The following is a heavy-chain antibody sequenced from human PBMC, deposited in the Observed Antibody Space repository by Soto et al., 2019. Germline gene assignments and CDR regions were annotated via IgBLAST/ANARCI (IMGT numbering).Heavy chain of an antibody. V-gene: IGHV1-46*01. CDR1: GYTFTSYY. CDR2: INPSGGST. CDR3: ARGGYCSSTSCPTGGTNTYYSGMGA. J-gene: IGHJ6*02. Sequence: GASVKVSCKASGYTFTSYYMHWVRQAPGQGLEWMGIINPSGGSTSYAQKFQGRVTMTRDTSTSTVYMELSSLRSEDTAVYYCARGGYCSSTSCPTGGTNTYYSGMGAWGQGTRVTVSS. D-gene: IGHD2-2*01.